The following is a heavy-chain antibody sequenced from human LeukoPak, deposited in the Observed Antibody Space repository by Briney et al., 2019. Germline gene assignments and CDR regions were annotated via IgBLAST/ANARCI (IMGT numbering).Heavy chain of an antibody. V-gene: IGHV3-21*01. CDR1: GFTFSSYS. CDR2: ISSSSSYI. CDR3: ARDIDSSGYYEN. J-gene: IGHJ4*01. Sequence: GGSLRLPCAASGFTFSSYSMNWVRQAPGKGLEWVSSISSSSSYIYYADSVKGRFTISRDNAKNSLYLQMNSLRAEDTAVYYCARDIDSSGYYENWGQEPWSPSPQ. D-gene: IGHD3-22*01.